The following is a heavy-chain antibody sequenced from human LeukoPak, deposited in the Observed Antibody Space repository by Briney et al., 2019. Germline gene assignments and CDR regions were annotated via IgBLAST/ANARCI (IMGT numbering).Heavy chain of an antibody. CDR1: GGSISSYY. J-gene: IGHJ4*02. CDR3: ARLRYFDWLLDY. V-gene: IGHV4-4*09. CDR2: IYTSGST. D-gene: IGHD3-9*01. Sequence: SETLSLTCTVSGGSISSYYWSWIRQPPGKGLEWIGYIYTSGSTNYNPSLKSRVTISVDTSKNQFSLKLGSVTAADTAVYYCARLRYFDWLLDYWGQGTLVTVSS.